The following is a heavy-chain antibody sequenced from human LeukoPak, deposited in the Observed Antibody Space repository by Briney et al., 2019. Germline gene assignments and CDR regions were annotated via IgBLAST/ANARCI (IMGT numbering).Heavy chain of an antibody. CDR1: GFTFSSYW. D-gene: IGHD2-15*01. V-gene: IGHV3-7*03. Sequence: GGSLRLSCAASGFTFSSYWMSWVRQAPGKGLEWVANINQDGSVEYYVDSVKGRFTISRDNAKNTLYLQMNSLRAEDTAVYYCAKVKGVVATLDYWGQGTLVTVSS. CDR2: INQDGSVE. CDR3: AKVKGVVATLDY. J-gene: IGHJ4*02.